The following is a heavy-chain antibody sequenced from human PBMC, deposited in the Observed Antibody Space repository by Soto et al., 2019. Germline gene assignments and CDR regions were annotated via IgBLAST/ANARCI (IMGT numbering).Heavy chain of an antibody. CDR3: AREHDYGDYYFDY. Sequence: SETLSLTCTVSGGSISSYYWSWIRQPPGKGLEWIGYIYYSGSTNYNPSLKSRVTISVDTSKNQFSLKLSSVTAAGTAVYYCAREHDYGDYYFDYWGQGTLVTVS. D-gene: IGHD4-17*01. J-gene: IGHJ4*02. CDR1: GGSISSYY. V-gene: IGHV4-59*01. CDR2: IYYSGST.